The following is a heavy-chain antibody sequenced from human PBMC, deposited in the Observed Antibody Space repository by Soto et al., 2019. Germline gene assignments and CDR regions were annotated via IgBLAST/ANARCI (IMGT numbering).Heavy chain of an antibody. CDR3: AREPPRATACLNYFDP. CDR2: ISPFNGHT. Sequence: QVQLVQSGTEVKKPGASVKVSCKTSGYTFINFGIGWVRQAPGQGLEWMGWISPFNGHTHYAQNFQGRDSLTTDTSASTAFLEPRSLTYDDPAVYYCAREPPRATACLNYFDPWGQGTLVTVSS. J-gene: IGHJ5*02. CDR1: GYTFINFG. D-gene: IGHD1-7*01. V-gene: IGHV1-18*01.